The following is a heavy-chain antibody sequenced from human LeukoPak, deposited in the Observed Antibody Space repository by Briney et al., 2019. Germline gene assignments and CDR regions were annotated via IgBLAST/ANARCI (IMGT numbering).Heavy chain of an antibody. V-gene: IGHV3-7*01. CDR3: AKAGSSVFWD. D-gene: IGHD3-22*01. CDR2: IEVDGSEK. Sequence: GGSLRLSCAASGLTFRNSWMSWVRQAPGKGLEWVANIEVDGSEKYYVDSVEGRFDISRDNAKNSLYLQMNSLRGEDTAVYYCAKAGSSVFWDWGQGTLVTVSS. CDR1: GLTFRNSW. J-gene: IGHJ4*02.